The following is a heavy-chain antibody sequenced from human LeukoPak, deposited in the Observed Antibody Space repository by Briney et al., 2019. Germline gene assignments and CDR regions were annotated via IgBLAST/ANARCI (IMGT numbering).Heavy chain of an antibody. J-gene: IGHJ4*02. CDR1: GFTFSSYS. D-gene: IGHD6-19*01. CDR3: ARDGSEQWLEALDY. V-gene: IGHV3-21*01. Sequence: PGGSLRLSCAASGFTFSSYSMNWVRQAPGKGLEWVSSISSSSSYIYYADSVKGRFTISRDNAKNSLYLQMNSLRAEDTAVYYCARDGSEQWLEALDYWAREPWSPSPQ. CDR2: ISSSSSYI.